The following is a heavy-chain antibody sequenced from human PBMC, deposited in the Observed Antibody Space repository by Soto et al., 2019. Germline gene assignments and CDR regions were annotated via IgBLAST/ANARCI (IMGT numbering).Heavy chain of an antibody. V-gene: IGHV3-23*01. CDR2: ISGSGGST. Sequence: PGGSLRLSCAASGFTFSSYAMSWVRQAPGKGLEWVSAISGSGGSTYYADSVKGRFTISRDNSKNTLYLQMNSLRAEDTAVYYCAKALSYQLLPYYFDYWGQGTLVTVSS. CDR1: GFTFSSYA. J-gene: IGHJ4*02. D-gene: IGHD2-2*01. CDR3: AKALSYQLLPYYFDY.